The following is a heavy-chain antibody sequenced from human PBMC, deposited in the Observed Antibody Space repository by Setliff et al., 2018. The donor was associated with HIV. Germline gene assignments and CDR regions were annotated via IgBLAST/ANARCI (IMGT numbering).Heavy chain of an antibody. CDR2: IYHSGTT. CDR3: ARSKYSSGWYSDHDAFDI. V-gene: IGHV4-38-2*01. CDR1: GSYISNSYY. Sequence: PSETLSLTCDVSGSYISNSYYWGWVQQPPGKGLEWIGSIYHSGTTYYNPSLKSRVTISVATSKIQFSLKLTSVTAADTALYYCARSKYSSGWYSDHDAFDIWGQGTMVTVS. J-gene: IGHJ3*02. D-gene: IGHD6-19*01.